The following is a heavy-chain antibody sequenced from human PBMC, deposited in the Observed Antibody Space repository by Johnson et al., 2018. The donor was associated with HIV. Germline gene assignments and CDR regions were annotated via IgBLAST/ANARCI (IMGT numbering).Heavy chain of an antibody. Sequence: PGGSLRLSCADSGFTFDDYGMSWVRQAPGKWLEWVSGINWNGTNTGYADSVKGRFTISRDNAKNSLYLQMNSLRSEDTAVYYCARGDTMIVVVDNAFDIWGQGTMVTVSS. J-gene: IGHJ3*02. D-gene: IGHD3-22*01. CDR2: INWNGTNT. CDR1: GFTFDDYG. V-gene: IGHV3-20*04. CDR3: ARGDTMIVVVDNAFDI.